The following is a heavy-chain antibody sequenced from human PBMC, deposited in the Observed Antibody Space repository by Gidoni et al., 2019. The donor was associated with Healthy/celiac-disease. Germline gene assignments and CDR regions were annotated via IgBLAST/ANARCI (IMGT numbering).Heavy chain of an antibody. CDR1: GFTFSSYA. J-gene: IGHJ3*02. D-gene: IGHD6-13*01. V-gene: IGHV3-23*01. CDR2: ISGSGGST. Sequence: EVQLLESGGGLVQPGGSLRLSCAASGFTFSSYAMSWVRQAPGKGLEWVSAISGSGGSTYYADSVKGRFTISRDNSKNTLYLQMNSLRAEDTAVYYCANVELGPGAFDIWGQGTMVTVSS. CDR3: ANVELGPGAFDI.